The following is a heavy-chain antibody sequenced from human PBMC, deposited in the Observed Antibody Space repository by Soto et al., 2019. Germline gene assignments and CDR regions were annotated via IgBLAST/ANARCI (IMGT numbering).Heavy chain of an antibody. Sequence: SETLSLTCTVSGDSISTSSSYYWGWIRQPPGKGLEWIGSIYYSGTAYYNPSLKSRVTVSVDRSTNQFSLRLSSVTAADTAVYYCARQYITVFGDTNFILFLDYFDFWGQATQVTVTS. V-gene: IGHV4-39*01. CDR2: IYYSGTA. J-gene: IGHJ4*02. CDR3: ARQYITVFGDTNFILFLDYFDF. CDR1: GDSISTSSSYY. D-gene: IGHD3-3*01.